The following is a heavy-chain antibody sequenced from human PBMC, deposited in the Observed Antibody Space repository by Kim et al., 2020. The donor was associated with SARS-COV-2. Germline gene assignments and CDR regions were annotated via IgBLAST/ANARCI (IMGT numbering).Heavy chain of an antibody. CDR3: ARFGRSLVGATSYFDY. CDR1: GGSISSYY. V-gene: IGHV4-59*08. Sequence: SETLSLTCTVSGGSISSYYWSWIRQPPGKGLEWIGYIYYSGSTNYNPSLKSRVTISVDTSKNQFSLKLSSVTAADTAVYYCARFGRSLVGATSYFDYWGQGTLVTVSS. J-gene: IGHJ4*02. D-gene: IGHD1-26*01. CDR2: IYYSGST.